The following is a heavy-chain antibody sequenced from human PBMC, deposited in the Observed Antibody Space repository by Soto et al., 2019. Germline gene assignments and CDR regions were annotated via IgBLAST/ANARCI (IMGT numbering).Heavy chain of an antibody. CDR2: INAGNGNT. D-gene: IGHD6-13*01. Sequence: ASVKVSCKASGYTFSIYAMHWVRQAPGQRLEWMGWINAGNGNTKYSQKFQGRVTITRDTSASTAYMELSSLRSEDTAVYYCASNRGPIAAAFWGQGTLVTAPQ. V-gene: IGHV1-3*01. J-gene: IGHJ4*02. CDR1: GYTFSIYA. CDR3: ASNRGPIAAAF.